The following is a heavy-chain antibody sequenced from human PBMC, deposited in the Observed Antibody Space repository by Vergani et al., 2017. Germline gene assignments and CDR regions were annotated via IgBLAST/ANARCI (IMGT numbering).Heavy chain of an antibody. CDR1: GATFRSNT. J-gene: IGHJ4*02. D-gene: IGHD2-2*01. CDR3: ARDLPIYCSSTSCLGGY. V-gene: IGHV1-69*08. CDR2: IIPVLGKT. Sequence: QVQLVQSGAEVKKPGSSVKVSCKASGATFRSNTISWVRQVPGQGLEWMGRIIPVLGKTKYAQDFQGRLTITADTSTSTAYMELTSLRSQDTAVYYCARDLPIYCSSTSCLGGYWGQGTLVTVSS.